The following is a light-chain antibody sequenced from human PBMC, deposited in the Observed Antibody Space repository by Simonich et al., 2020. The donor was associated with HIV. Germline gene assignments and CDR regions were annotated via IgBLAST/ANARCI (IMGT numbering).Light chain of an antibody. Sequence: EIVMTQSPATLSVSPGERATLSCRASQSVSSNLAWYQQKPGQAPRLLIHGASTRATGIPARFSGSGSGTEFTLTINSLEPGDSAVYYCQQRTNWLTFGGGTKVEIK. CDR3: QQRTNWLT. CDR2: GAS. J-gene: IGKJ4*01. CDR1: QSVSSN. V-gene: IGKV3-15*01.